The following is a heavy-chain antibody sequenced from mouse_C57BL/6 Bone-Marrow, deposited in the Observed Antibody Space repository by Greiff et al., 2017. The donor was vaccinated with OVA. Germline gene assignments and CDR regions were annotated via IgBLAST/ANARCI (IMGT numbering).Heavy chain of an antibody. Sequence: QVQLQQSGPDLVKPGASVTISCKVSGFAFSSSWLNWVKPSPGKGLEWIGRIYPGDGATNYNGKFTGKVTMTADKSTSTAYMQLSSLTSEDTAINFCTRMDTTPYWYSDDWDTGTTVTVSS. CDR2: IYPGDGAT. V-gene: IGHV1-82*01. CDR1: GFAFSSSW. J-gene: IGHJ1*03. CDR3: TRMDTTPYWYSDD. D-gene: IGHD2-2*01.